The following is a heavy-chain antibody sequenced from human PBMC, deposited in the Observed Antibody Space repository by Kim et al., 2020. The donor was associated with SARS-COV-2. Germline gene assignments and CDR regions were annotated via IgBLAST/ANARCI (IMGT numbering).Heavy chain of an antibody. CDR2: ISSSGSTI. V-gene: IGHV3-48*03. D-gene: IGHD3-10*01. CDR1: GFTFSSYE. J-gene: IGHJ6*02. CDR3: ARDGIDYYGSGSYPPRMDV. Sequence: GGSLRLSCAASGFTFSSYEMNWVRQAPGKGLEWVSYISSSGSTIYYADSVKGRFTISRDNAKNSLYLQMNSLRAEDTAVYYCARDGIDYYGSGSYPPRMDVWGQGTTVTVSS.